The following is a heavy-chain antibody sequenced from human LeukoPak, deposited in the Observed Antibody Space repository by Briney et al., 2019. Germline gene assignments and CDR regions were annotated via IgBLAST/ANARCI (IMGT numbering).Heavy chain of an antibody. V-gene: IGHV3-21*01. CDR1: GFTFSSYS. CDR3: VRGLGYYGSGSYGGV. CDR2: ISSSSSYI. J-gene: IGHJ3*01. D-gene: IGHD3-10*01. Sequence: GGSLRLSCAASGFTFSSYSMNWVRQAPGKGLEWVSSISSSSSYIYYADSVKGRFTISRDNAKNSLYLQMNSLRAEDTAVYYCVRGLGYYGSGSYGGVWGQGTMVTVSS.